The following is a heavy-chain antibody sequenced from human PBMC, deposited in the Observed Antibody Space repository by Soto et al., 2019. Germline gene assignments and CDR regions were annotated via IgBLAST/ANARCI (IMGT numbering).Heavy chain of an antibody. J-gene: IGHJ4*02. CDR1: GYSFTSYW. D-gene: IGHD3-22*01. CDR3: ARLGDYYDSSGYSPPYYFDY. CDR2: IDPSDSYT. Sequence: GESLKISCKGSGYSFTSYWISWVRQMPGKGLEWMGRIDPSDSYTNYSPSFQGHVTISADKSISTAYLQWSSLKASDTAMYYCARLGDYYDSSGYSPPYYFDYWGQGTLVTAPQ. V-gene: IGHV5-10-1*01.